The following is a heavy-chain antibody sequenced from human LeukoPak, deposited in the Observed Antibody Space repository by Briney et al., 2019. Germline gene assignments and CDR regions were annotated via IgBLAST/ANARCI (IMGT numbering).Heavy chain of an antibody. CDR3: ARSQPYYYDSSGYSLPVAFDI. CDR2: INPSGGST. D-gene: IGHD3-22*01. CDR1: GYTFTSYY. Sequence: ASVKVSCKASGYTFTSYYMHWVRQAPGQGLEWMGIINPSGGSTSYAQKFQGRVTVTRDTSTSTVFMELSSLRSEDTAVYYCARSQPYYYDSSGYSLPVAFDIWGQGTMVTVSS. V-gene: IGHV1-46*01. J-gene: IGHJ3*02.